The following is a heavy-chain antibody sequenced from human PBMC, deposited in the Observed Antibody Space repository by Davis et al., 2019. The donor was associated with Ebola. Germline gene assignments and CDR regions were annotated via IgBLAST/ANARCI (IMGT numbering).Heavy chain of an antibody. Sequence: PGGSLRLSCAASGFTFNIYAMNWVRQTPGKGLEWVSGISGSGGRTYYADSVKGRFTIFRDNSKNTLYLQMNSLRDEDTAVYYCALEVGATSDLAYWGQGTLVTVSS. D-gene: IGHD1-26*01. V-gene: IGHV3-23*01. CDR1: GFTFNIYA. J-gene: IGHJ4*02. CDR3: ALEVGATSDLAY. CDR2: ISGSGGRT.